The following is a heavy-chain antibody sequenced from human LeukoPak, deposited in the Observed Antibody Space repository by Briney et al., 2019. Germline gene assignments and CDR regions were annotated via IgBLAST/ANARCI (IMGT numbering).Heavy chain of an antibody. CDR2: ISGSGGST. J-gene: IGHJ4*02. CDR1: GFTFNTYS. V-gene: IGHV3-23*01. D-gene: IGHD3-10*01. CDR3: AKEDSGPSDYFDY. Sequence: PGGSLTLSCAASGFTFNTYSMNWVRQAPGKGLEWVSAISGSGGSTYYADSVKGRFTISRDNSKNTLYLQMNSLRAEDTAVYYCAKEDSGPSDYFDYWGQGTLVTVSS.